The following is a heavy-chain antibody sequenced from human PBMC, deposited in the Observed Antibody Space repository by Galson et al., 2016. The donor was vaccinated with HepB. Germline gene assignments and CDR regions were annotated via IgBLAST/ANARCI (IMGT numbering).Heavy chain of an antibody. D-gene: IGHD2-2*02. CDR3: ARIDCSTTNCYNFDF. CDR1: GYSFTSYW. V-gene: IGHV5-51*01. CDR2: IYPGDSDT. Sequence: QSGAAVKKAGESLKISCQGSGYSFTSYWISWVRQMPGEGLECMGIIYPGDSDTRYSPSFQGQVTISADKSISTAYLQWSSLKASDTAMYCCARIDCSTTNCYNFDFWGQGTLLTVSS. J-gene: IGHJ4*02.